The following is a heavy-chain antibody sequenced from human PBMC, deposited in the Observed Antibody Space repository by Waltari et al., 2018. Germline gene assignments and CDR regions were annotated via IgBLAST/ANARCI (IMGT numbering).Heavy chain of an antibody. CDR2: VDPEDGET. J-gene: IGHJ3*01. CDR3: ATALGDSSSASRPFDF. CDR1: GYTFSDYY. D-gene: IGHD6-19*01. Sequence: EVQLLQSGAELKEPGTTVRISCKVSGYTFSDYYIHLVQLAPGKGLRWMGLVDPEDGETIYADNFQGRVTISADTSTDTAFMELSSLRSEDTAVFYCATALGDSSSASRPFDFWGQGTMITVSS. V-gene: IGHV1-69-2*01.